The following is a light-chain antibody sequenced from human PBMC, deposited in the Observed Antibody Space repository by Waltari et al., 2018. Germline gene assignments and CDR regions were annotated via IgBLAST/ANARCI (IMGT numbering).Light chain of an antibody. CDR3: QQYDNWPPLT. CDR1: QSVNDH. V-gene: IGKV3-15*01. Sequence: EVVITQSPATLSVSPGERVTLSCRASQSVNDHLAWYQQKPGQAPRLLIYSASTRATGIPARFSGSGSGSEFTLTISSLQSEDFAIYYCQQYDNWPPLTFGGGTRLQIK. CDR2: SAS. J-gene: IGKJ4*01.